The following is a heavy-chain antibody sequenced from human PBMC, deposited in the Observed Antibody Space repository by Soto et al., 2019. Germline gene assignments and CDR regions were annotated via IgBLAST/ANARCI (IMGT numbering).Heavy chain of an antibody. CDR1: GLPVRNFA. CDR3: SKGGFYRSSSNLSCLG. J-gene: IGHJ4*01. D-gene: IGHD6-6*01. Sequence: PWEPLRLSCSVSGLPVRNFAMHWVRQAPGKGPEWVALISHDGKISYYADSVKGRFTVSRDNSKNTLFVQMTSLRPEDTAVYFCSKGGFYRSSSNLSCLGWGHGTLVLVSP. V-gene: IGHV3-30*04. CDR2: ISHDGKIS.